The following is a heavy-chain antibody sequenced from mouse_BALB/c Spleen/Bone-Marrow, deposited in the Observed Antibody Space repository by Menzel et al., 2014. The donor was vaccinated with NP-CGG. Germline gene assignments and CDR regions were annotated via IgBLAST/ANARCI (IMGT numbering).Heavy chain of an antibody. D-gene: IGHD1-1*01. Sequence: EVKLMESGGGLVQPGGSLKLSCAASGFDFSRYWMSWVRQAPGKGPDWIGEINPDSSTINYTPSLKDKFIISRDNAKNTLYLQMSKVRSEDTALYYCARLNYYGNLFVWGAGTTVTVSS. CDR1: GFDFSRYW. CDR3: ARLNYYGNLFV. V-gene: IGHV4-1*02. CDR2: INPDSSTI. J-gene: IGHJ1*01.